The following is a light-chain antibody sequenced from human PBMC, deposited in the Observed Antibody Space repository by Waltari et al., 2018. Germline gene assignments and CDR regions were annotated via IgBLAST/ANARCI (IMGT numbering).Light chain of an antibody. Sequence: SYALTKPTPVSVSQGQTASITCSGHIMGNKYASAYQQKPGQSTLLVIYQDTNRPSGSPGRFSGSKSGSAATLTISGTQAMDEADYYCQALGTGAWVFGGGTKLTVL. CDR2: QDT. V-gene: IGLV3-1*01. J-gene: IGLJ3*02. CDR1: IMGNKY. CDR3: QALGTGAWV.